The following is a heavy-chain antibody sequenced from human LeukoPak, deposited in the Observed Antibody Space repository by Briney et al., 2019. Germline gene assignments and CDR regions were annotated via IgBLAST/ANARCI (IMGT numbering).Heavy chain of an antibody. J-gene: IGHJ4*02. CDR3: ARGVLSGHSSSWPAYFDY. V-gene: IGHV3-21*01. Sequence: GGSLRLSRAASGFTFSSYSMNWVRQAPGKGLEWVSSISSSSYIYYADSVKGRFTISRDNAKNSLYLQMNSLRAEDTAVYYCARGVLSGHSSSWPAYFDYWGQGTLVTVSS. D-gene: IGHD6-13*01. CDR1: GFTFSSYS. CDR2: ISSSSYI.